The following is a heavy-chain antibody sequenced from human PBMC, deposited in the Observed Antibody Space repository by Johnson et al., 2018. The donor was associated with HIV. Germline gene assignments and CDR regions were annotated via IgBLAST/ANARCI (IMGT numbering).Heavy chain of an antibody. D-gene: IGHD6-6*01. CDR1: GFTFSSYA. J-gene: IGHJ3*02. CDR2: ISYDGSEK. CDR3: ASTRLGAFDI. V-gene: IGHV3-30*09. Sequence: QVQLVESGGGVVQPGRSLRLSCAASGFTFSSYAMHWVRQAPGKGLEWVAVISYDGSEKYFADSVKGRFAISRDSSKNTLYLQMNSLRAEDTAVYYCASTRLGAFDIWGQGTMVTVSS.